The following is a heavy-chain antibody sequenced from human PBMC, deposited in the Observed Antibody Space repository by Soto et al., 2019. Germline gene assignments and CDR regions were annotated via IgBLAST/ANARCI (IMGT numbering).Heavy chain of an antibody. CDR1: GMRLSGVA. Sequence: GAQTLYCSACGMRLSGVAMSWVRQAPGKGLEWVSSISGPGVHTLYPDSVKRRFTISRHNSRNTLYLQVNSLRAEDTAVYYCAKDQTAVTLFAYWRQGNLVNV. CDR2: ISGPGVHT. CDR3: AKDQTAVTLFAY. D-gene: IGHD1-1*01. J-gene: IGHJ4*02. V-gene: IGHV3-23*01.